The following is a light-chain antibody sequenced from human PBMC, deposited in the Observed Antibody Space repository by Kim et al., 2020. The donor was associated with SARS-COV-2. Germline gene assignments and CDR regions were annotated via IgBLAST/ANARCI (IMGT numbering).Light chain of an antibody. V-gene: IGKV1-5*03. Sequence: DIHMTQSPSTLSASVGDRVTLTCRASQSISSWLAWYQQKPGKAPELLIYKASKLESGVPSRFSGSGSGTEFSLTINTLQPDDFATYYCQLYNSHFLNFGGGTKVDIK. J-gene: IGKJ4*01. CDR3: QLYNSHFLN. CDR1: QSISSW. CDR2: KAS.